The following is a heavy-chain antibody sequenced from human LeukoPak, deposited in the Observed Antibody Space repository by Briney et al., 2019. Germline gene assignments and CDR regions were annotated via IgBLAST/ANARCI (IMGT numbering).Heavy chain of an antibody. CDR3: ARALDSSSSRYQAFEE. V-gene: IGHV3-7*01. CDR2: IKQDESEK. CDR1: GFTFSNYW. Sequence: GGSLRLSCSASGFTFSNYWMSWVRQAPGKGLEWVANIKQDESEKYYVDSVKGRFTTSRDNAKSSLYLQMNSLRAEDTAVYYCARALDSSSSRYQAFEEWGQGTLVTVSS. J-gene: IGHJ4*02. D-gene: IGHD2-2*01.